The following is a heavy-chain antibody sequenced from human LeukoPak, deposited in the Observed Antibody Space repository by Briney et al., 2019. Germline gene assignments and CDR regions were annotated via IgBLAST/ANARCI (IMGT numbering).Heavy chain of an antibody. D-gene: IGHD1-1*01. V-gene: IGHV1-18*04. J-gene: IGHJ4*02. CDR1: GYTFTGYY. CDR2: IIPYNGNT. Sequence: ASVKVSCKASGYTFTGYYIHWMRQAPGQGLEWVGSIIPYNGNTNSAENLQGRVTLTTDTSTSTAYLGLRSLKSDDTAVYCCAREGGGNDFFDFWGQGSLVIVSS. CDR3: AREGGGNDFFDF.